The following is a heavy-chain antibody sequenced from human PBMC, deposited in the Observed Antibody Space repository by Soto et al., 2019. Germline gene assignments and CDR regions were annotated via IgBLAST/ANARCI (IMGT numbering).Heavy chain of an antibody. V-gene: IGHV1-8*01. CDR2: MNPNSGNT. Sequence: ASVKVSCKASGYTFTSYDINWVRQATGQGLEWMGWMNPNSGNTGYAQKFQGRVTMTRNTSISTAYMKLSSLRSEDTAVYNCARGAVDYGDYLVYYFDYWGQGTRVTVSS. J-gene: IGHJ4*02. D-gene: IGHD4-17*01. CDR3: ARGAVDYGDYLVYYFDY. CDR1: GYTFTSYD.